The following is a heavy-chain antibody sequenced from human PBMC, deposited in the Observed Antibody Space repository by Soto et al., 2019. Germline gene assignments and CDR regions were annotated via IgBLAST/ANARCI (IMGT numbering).Heavy chain of an antibody. J-gene: IGHJ6*02. CDR1: GFTFSNYD. Sequence: GGSLRLSCAASGFTFSNYDMHCVLQVTGKGLEWVSGITTAGDTYYPGSVKGRFTISREKAKSSLYLLMNSLSAGDTAVYYCARELHGGSYGMDVCGQGTTVTVSS. CDR3: ARELHGGSYGMDV. V-gene: IGHV3-13*01. CDR2: ITTAGDT.